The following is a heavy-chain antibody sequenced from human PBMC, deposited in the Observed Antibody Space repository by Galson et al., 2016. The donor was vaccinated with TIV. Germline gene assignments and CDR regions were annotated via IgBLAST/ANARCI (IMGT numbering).Heavy chain of an antibody. CDR3: ARERRFCGNECYLYYYFGMDV. D-gene: IGHD3-3*01. Sequence: SLRLSCAASGVSVSDNYMTWVRQAPGKGLEWVSLISSAGSTSYTDSARGRFTISRDNSKNTVYLQMNSLRAEDTAVYYCARERRFCGNECYLYYYFGMDVWGQGTTVTVSS. CDR1: GVSVSDNY. J-gene: IGHJ6*02. CDR2: ISSAGST. V-gene: IGHV3-66*01.